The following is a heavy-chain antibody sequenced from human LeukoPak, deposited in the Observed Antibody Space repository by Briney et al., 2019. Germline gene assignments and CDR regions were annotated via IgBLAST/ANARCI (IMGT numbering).Heavy chain of an antibody. CDR1: GGSISSYY. CDR2: IYYSGST. J-gene: IGHJ4*02. Sequence: PSETLSLTCTVSGGSISSYYWSWIRQPPGKGLEWIGYIYYSGSTNYNPSLKSRVTISVDTSKNQFSLKLSSVTAADTAVYYCARGGRAVATFDYWGQGTLVTVSS. D-gene: IGHD6-19*01. V-gene: IGHV4-59*01. CDR3: ARGGRAVATFDY.